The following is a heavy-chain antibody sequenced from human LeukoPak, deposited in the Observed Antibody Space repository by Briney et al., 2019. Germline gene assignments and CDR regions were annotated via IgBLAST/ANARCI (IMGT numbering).Heavy chain of an antibody. Sequence: GGSLRLSCAASGFTFSSYAMHWVRQAPGKGLEYVSAISSNGGSTYYADSVKGRFTISRDNSKNTLYLQMSSLRAEDTAVYYCVKGREAAAGRGFQHWGQGTLVTVSS. CDR1: GFTFSSYA. D-gene: IGHD6-13*01. J-gene: IGHJ1*01. V-gene: IGHV3-64D*06. CDR2: ISSNGGST. CDR3: VKGREAAAGRGFQH.